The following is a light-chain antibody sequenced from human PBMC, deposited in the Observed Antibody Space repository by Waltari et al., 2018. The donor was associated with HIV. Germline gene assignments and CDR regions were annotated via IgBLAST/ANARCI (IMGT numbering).Light chain of an antibody. CDR3: SSYAGNDNLV. CDR2: EFY. J-gene: IGLJ3*02. V-gene: IGLV2-8*01. CDR1: SSDIGGYDF. Sequence: QSALTQPPSASGSPGQSVTISCTGSSSDIGGYDFVSWFQQHPGKAPKPVISEFYRRPSGVPDGFSGSKAGNTASLTVSGLQAEEEAYYHCSSYAGNDNLVFGGGTKLTVL.